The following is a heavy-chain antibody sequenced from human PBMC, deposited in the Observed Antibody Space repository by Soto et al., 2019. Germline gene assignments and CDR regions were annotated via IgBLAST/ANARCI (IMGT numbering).Heavy chain of an antibody. CDR1: GGSISDYY. V-gene: IGHV4-59*01. CDR3: ARDREYYDSSGLYFDY. D-gene: IGHD3-22*01. CDR2: TYYGWNT. J-gene: IGHJ4*02. Sequence: SETLSLTCSVSGGSISDYYWSWIRQPPGKGLEWIGYTYYGWNTNYNPSLKSRVTISVDTSKNQFSLKLISVTAADTAVYYCARDREYYDSSGLYFDYWGQGTLVTVSS.